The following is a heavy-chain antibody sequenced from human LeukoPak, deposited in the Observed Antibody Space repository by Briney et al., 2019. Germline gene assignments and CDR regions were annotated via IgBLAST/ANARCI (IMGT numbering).Heavy chain of an antibody. CDR1: GFTFSTHW. J-gene: IGHJ4*02. Sequence: GGSLRLPCSASGFTFSTHWMNWYRQAPGKGLEWVGNLNQDASEINYVDSVTGQFTIPRENAKNSFHLQMNSMRAEDTAVYYCATDRDNSDWQKRFDSWGQGTLVTVSS. CDR2: LNQDASEI. V-gene: IGHV3-7*01. D-gene: IGHD2-21*02. CDR3: ATDRDNSDWQKRFDS.